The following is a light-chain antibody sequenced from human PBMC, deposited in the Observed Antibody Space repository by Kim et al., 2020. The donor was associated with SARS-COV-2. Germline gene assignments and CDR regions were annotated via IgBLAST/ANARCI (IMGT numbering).Light chain of an antibody. J-gene: IGLJ1*01. V-gene: IGLV2-18*02. CDR2: EVS. CDR1: SSDVGSYTR. CDR3: SSYANSDTFV. Sequence: QSALTQPPSVSGSPGQSVTISCTGTSSDVGSYTRVSWYQQPPGTAPKLFIYEVSNRPTGVPDRFFGSKSGNTASLTISGLQAEDEADYYCSSYANSDTFVFGSGTKVTVL.